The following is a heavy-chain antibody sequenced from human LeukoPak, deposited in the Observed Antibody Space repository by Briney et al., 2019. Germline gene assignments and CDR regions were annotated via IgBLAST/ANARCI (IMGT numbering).Heavy chain of an antibody. CDR2: ISSSNNYI. CDR1: GFTFSSYS. Sequence: GGSLRLSCAASGFTFSSYSMNWVRQAPGKGLEWVSSISSSNNYIYYADSVKGRFTISRDNAKNALYLQMNTLRVEDTAVYNCARELYDSSGYSQGYWGQGTLVTVSS. V-gene: IGHV3-21*06. J-gene: IGHJ4*02. CDR3: ARELYDSSGYSQGY. D-gene: IGHD3-22*01.